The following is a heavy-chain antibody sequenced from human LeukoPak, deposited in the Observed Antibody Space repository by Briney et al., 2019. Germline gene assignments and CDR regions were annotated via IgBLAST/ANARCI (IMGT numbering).Heavy chain of an antibody. J-gene: IGHJ3*01. CDR3: ARDQRYYDSSGYPEDGFDV. V-gene: IGHV4-4*02. CDR1: GASINSSNW. CDR2: IYHSGST. Sequence: TSGTLSLTYAVSGASINSSNWWSWVRQSPGKGLEWIGEIYHSGSTNYNPSLKSRVTISVDKSKNQFSLKVTSVTAADTAMYYCARDQRYYDSSGYPEDGFDVWGQGTMVTVSS. D-gene: IGHD3-22*01.